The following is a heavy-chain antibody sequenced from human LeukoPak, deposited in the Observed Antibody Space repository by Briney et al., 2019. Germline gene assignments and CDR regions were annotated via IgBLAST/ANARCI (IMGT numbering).Heavy chain of an antibody. J-gene: IGHJ4*02. Sequence: ASVKVSCKASGYTFTGYYMHWVRQAPGQGLEWMGWINPNSGGTNYAQKFQGRVTMTRDTSISTAYMELSRLRSDDTAVYYCARGYCDILTGLQEREFDYWGQGTLVTVSS. CDR3: ARGYCDILTGLQEREFDY. D-gene: IGHD3-9*01. V-gene: IGHV1-2*02. CDR1: GYTFTGYY. CDR2: INPNSGGT.